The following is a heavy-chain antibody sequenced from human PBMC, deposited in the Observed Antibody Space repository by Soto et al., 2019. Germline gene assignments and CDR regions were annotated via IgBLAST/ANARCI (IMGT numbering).Heavy chain of an antibody. CDR2: IYDSGST. CDR1: GGSLGSGGYS. J-gene: IGHJ4*02. V-gene: IGHV4-30-2*03. Sequence: SETLSLTCAVSGGSLGSGGYSWSWIRQPPGKGLEWLGFIYDSGSTYYNPSLKSRVTISVDTSKNQFSLKLSSVTAADTAVYYCARHVVTSSPAGGFDYWGQGTLVTVSS. D-gene: IGHD2-15*01. CDR3: ARHVVTSSPAGGFDY.